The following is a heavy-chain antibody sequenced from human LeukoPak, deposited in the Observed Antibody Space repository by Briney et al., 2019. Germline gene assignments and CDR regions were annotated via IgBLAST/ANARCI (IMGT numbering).Heavy chain of an antibody. V-gene: IGHV3-7*03. CDR2: INHNGNVN. Sequence: GGSLRLSCVASGFPFSSYWMNWARQAPGKGLEWVASINHNGNVNYYVDSVKGRFTISRDNAKNSLYLQMSNLRAEDTAVYFCARGGGLDVWGQGATVTVSS. CDR3: ARGGGLDV. D-gene: IGHD3-16*01. J-gene: IGHJ6*02. CDR1: GFPFSSYW.